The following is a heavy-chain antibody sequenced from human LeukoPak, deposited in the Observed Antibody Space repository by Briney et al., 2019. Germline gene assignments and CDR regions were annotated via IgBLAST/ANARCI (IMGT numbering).Heavy chain of an antibody. CDR1: GFTFSNHG. CDR3: VASGYGY. J-gene: IGHJ4*02. CDR2: IRSDGTNK. V-gene: IGHV3-30*02. Sequence: GGFLRLSCAASGFTFSNHGIHWVRQAPGKGLEWVAFIRSDGTNKYYIDSVKGRFTISRDNSKNSLYLQMNTLSAEDTAVYYCVASGYGYWGQGTLVTVSS. D-gene: IGHD3-22*01.